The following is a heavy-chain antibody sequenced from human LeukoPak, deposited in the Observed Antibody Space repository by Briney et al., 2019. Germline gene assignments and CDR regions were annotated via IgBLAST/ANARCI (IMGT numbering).Heavy chain of an antibody. CDR1: GFTFSSYG. D-gene: IGHD3-22*01. CDR3: AKGRVDYYDSSDAFDI. CDR2: ISYHGSNK. J-gene: IGHJ3*02. V-gene: IGHV3-30*18. Sequence: GGSVRLSCAASGFTFSSYGMHWVRQAPGKGLERVAVISYHGSNKYYADSVKGRFTISRDNSKNTLYLQMNSLRPEDTAMYYCAKGRVDYYDSSDAFDIWGQGTMVTVSS.